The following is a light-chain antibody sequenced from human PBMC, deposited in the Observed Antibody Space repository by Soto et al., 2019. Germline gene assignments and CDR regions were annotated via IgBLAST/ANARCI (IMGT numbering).Light chain of an antibody. CDR3: QQYGNSPRT. J-gene: IGKJ1*01. V-gene: IGKV3-20*01. Sequence: EIVLTQSPGTLSLSPGERATLSCRASQSVNSNFLAWYQQKPGQAPRLLISGGSNRATGIPYRFSGSGSGTDFNLTISRLEPEDFAVYYCQQYGNSPRTFGQGTKVDLK. CDR2: GGS. CDR1: QSVNSNF.